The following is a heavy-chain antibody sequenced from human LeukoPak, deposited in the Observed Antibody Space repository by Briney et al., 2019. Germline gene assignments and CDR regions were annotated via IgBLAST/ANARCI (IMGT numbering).Heavy chain of an antibody. CDR3: ARVKLSYANDLSTFDI. CDR2: IYYSGNT. CDR1: SGSISSYY. J-gene: IGHJ3*02. V-gene: IGHV4-59*01. D-gene: IGHD3-16*01. Sequence: SETLSLTCTVPSGSISSYYWSWIRQSPGKGLEWVGFIYYSGNTNYNPSLKSRVTISIDTSKNQFSLKLSSVTAADTAVYYCARVKLSYANDLSTFDIWGKGTMVTVSS.